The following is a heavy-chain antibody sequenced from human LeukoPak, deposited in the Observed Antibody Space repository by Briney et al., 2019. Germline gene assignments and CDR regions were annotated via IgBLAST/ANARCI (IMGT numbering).Heavy chain of an antibody. Sequence: GGSLRLSCAASGFTFSSYSMNWVRQAPGKGLEWVSYISIGSTYVYYADSVKDRFTDSRDNAKNSLVLQMNSLRAEDTAVYYCARGVSGATALDFWGQGTLVTVSS. V-gene: IGHV3-21*01. CDR1: GFTFSSYS. J-gene: IGHJ4*02. CDR3: ARGVSGATALDF. D-gene: IGHD4/OR15-4a*01. CDR2: ISIGSTYV.